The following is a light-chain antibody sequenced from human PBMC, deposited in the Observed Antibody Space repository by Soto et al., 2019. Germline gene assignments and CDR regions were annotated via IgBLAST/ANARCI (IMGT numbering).Light chain of an antibody. V-gene: IGLV2-14*01. J-gene: IGLJ2*01. CDR1: SHYVGGNNY. Sequence: QSALTQPASVSGSPGQSVAISCTGTSHYVGGNNYASWYQQHPGKATKLMIYDVSPRPSRVSNRFSGSKSDNTASLTISGLQAEDEDDYYCSSYTSSPAAVFGGGTKLTVL. CDR2: DVS. CDR3: SSYTSSPAAV.